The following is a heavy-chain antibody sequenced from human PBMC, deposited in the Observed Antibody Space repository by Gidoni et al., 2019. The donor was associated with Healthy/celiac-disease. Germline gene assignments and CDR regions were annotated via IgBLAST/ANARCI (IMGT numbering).Heavy chain of an antibody. CDR1: GFPFSSYW. D-gene: IGHD2-2*01. CDR2: IKQDGSDK. V-gene: IGHV3-7*01. J-gene: IGHJ4*02. CDR3: ARDSLGYCSSTSCYDYFDY. Sequence: EVQLVESGGGLVQPGGSLRLSCAASGFPFSSYWMSWVRQAPGKGLEWVANIKQDGSDKYYGDSVKGRFTISRDNAKNSLYLQMNSLRAEDTAVYYCARDSLGYCSSTSCYDYFDYWGQGTLVTVSS.